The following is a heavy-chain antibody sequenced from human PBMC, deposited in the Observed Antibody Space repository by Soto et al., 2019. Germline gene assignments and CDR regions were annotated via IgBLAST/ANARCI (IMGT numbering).Heavy chain of an antibody. V-gene: IGHV1-46*01. D-gene: IGHD6-6*01. J-gene: IGHJ4*02. CDR2: INPSSGGT. Sequence: GASVKVSCKASGYNFISYYMHWVRQAPGQGLEWIGIINPSSGGTSYAQKFQGRVTMTRDTSTSTVYMELSSLRSEDTAVYYCARAQTEYNSFPFIYWGQGTLVTVSS. CDR3: ARAQTEYNSFPFIY. CDR1: GYNFISYY.